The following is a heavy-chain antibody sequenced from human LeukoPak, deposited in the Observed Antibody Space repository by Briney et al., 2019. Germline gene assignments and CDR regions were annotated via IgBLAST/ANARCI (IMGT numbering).Heavy chain of an antibody. J-gene: IGHJ4*02. D-gene: IGHD6-13*01. CDR3: ARMDIASAGTVDY. CDR2: IYYSGNT. V-gene: IGHV4-59*01. CDR1: GGSISSYY. Sequence: SETLSLTCTVSGGSISSYYWSWIRQPPGKGLEWIGYIYYSGNTNYNPPLKSRVTISMDTSKKQFSLNLNSVTAADAPVYYCARMDIASAGTVDYWGQGILVTVSS.